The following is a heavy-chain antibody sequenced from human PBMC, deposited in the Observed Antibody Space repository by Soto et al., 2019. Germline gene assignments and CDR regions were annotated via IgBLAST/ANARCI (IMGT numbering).Heavy chain of an antibody. CDR1: GFTFSDYY. V-gene: IGHV3-11*06. CDR3: ARGYSSSWTAY. CDR2: ISSTSTYT. J-gene: IGHJ4*02. D-gene: IGHD6-13*01. Sequence: GGSLRLSCAASGFTFSDYYMTWIRQAPGKGLEWVSYISSTSTYTDYADSVKGRFTISRDNAKNSLYLQMNSLRAEDTAVYYCARGYSSSWTAYWGQGTPVTVSS.